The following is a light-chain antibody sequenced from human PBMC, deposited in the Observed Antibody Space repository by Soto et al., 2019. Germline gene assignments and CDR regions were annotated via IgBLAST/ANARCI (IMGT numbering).Light chain of an antibody. J-gene: IGKJ3*01. Sequence: DLVTTQSPGSLPVTPAEPASISGRCSQSLLHSNGYNYLDWYLQKPGQSQQILIYLGSNRASGVTARFSGSGSGTDFTLKISSVEAEDVGVYSCMQVLQAYFNFGPGTKVDIK. CDR1: QSLLHSNGYNY. CDR3: MQVLQAYFN. CDR2: LGS. V-gene: IGKV2-28*01.